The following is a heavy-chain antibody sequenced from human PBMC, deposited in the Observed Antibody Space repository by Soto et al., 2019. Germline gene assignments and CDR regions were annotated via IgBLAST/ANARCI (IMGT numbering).Heavy chain of an antibody. D-gene: IGHD3-10*01. J-gene: IGHJ3*02. CDR1: GGSMNSHDYY. Sequence: QEQLQESGPGLVKPSQTLSLTCTVSGGSMNSHDYYWSWIRQPPGKGLEWIGYIHNSGSTYYNPSLKSRLTIPSDTSKNQVSLRLNSVTAADTALYYCARGEVRGPFDIWGQGTMVTVSS. CDR3: ARGEVRGPFDI. V-gene: IGHV4-30-4*01. CDR2: IHNSGST.